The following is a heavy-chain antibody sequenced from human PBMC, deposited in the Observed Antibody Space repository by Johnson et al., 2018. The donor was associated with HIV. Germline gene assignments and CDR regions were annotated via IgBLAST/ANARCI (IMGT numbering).Heavy chain of an antibody. D-gene: IGHD3-10*01. CDR1: GFTFSSYW. J-gene: IGHJ3*02. CDR2: IKQDGSAK. Sequence: VQLVESGGGLVQPGGSLRLSCAAAGFTFSSYWMSWVRQAPGKGLEWVANIKQDGSAKYSVDSVKGRFTISRDNSKNTLYLQMNSLRGEDTAVYYCARDRGDMVRGGAAFDIWGQGTMVTVSS. V-gene: IGHV3-7*03. CDR3: ARDRGDMVRGGAAFDI.